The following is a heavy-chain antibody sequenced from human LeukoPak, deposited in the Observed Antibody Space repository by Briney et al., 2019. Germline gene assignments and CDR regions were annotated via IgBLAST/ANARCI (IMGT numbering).Heavy chain of an antibody. Sequence: SSETLSLTCAVYGGSFSGYYWSWIRQPPGKGLEWIGEINHSGSTNYNPSLKSRVTISVDTSKNQFSLKLSSVTAADTAVYYCARPGIAARRSRSEYYYYYMDVWGKGTTVTVSS. V-gene: IGHV4-34*01. J-gene: IGHJ6*03. CDR1: GGSFSGYY. D-gene: IGHD6-6*01. CDR2: INHSGST. CDR3: ARPGIAARRSRSEYYYYYMDV.